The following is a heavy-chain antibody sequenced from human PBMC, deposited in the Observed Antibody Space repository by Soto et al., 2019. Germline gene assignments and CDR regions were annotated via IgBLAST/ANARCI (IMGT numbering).Heavy chain of an antibody. CDR1: GYTFTSYA. V-gene: IGHV1-3*01. CDR2: INAGNGNT. D-gene: IGHD3-9*01. J-gene: IGHJ3*02. CDR3: ARVKLRYFAWLSETDAFDI. Sequence: ASVKVSCKASGYTFTSYAMHWVRQAPGQRLEWMGWINAGNGNTKYSQKFQGRVTITRDTSASTAYMELSSLRSEDTAVYYCARVKLRYFAWLSETDAFDIWGQGTMVTVSS.